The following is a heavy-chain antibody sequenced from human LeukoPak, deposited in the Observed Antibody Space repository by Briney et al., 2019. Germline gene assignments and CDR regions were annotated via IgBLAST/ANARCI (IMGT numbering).Heavy chain of an antibody. Sequence: SQTLSLTCTVSGGSISSGDSYWSWIRQPAGKGLEWIGRIYTSENTNYNPSLKSRATMSVDTSKNQFSLYLRSVNSADTAVYYCTRGTLRYSDWGQGTLVIVSS. J-gene: IGHJ4*02. D-gene: IGHD3-9*01. CDR3: TRGTLRYSD. V-gene: IGHV4-61*02. CDR2: IYTSENT. CDR1: GGSISSGDSY.